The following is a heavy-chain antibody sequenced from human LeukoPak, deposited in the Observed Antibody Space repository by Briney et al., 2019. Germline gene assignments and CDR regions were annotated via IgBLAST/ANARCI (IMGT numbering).Heavy chain of an antibody. CDR1: GGSISSSSYY. V-gene: IGHV4-39*01. CDR2: IYYSGST. D-gene: IGHD6-19*01. CDR3: ARGHNSGWYNWFDP. J-gene: IGHJ5*02. Sequence: SETLSLTCTVSGGSISSSSYYWGWIRQPPGKGLEWIGSIYYSGSTYYNPSLKSRVTISVDTSKNQFSLKLSSVTAADTAVYYCARGHNSGWYNWFDPWGQGTLVTVSS.